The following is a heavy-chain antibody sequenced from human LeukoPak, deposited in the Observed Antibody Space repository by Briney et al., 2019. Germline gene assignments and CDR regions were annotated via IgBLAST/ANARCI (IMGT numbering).Heavy chain of an antibody. Sequence: PSETLSLTCTVSGGSISSSSYYWGWIRQPPGKGLEWIGSIYYSGSTYYNPSLKSRVTISVDTSKNQFSLKLSSVTAADTAVYYCAGGGRSSSPYFYYYYGMDVWGQGTTVTVSS. D-gene: IGHD6-13*01. V-gene: IGHV4-39*07. CDR1: GGSISSSSYY. CDR2: IYYSGST. CDR3: AGGGRSSSPYFYYYYGMDV. J-gene: IGHJ6*02.